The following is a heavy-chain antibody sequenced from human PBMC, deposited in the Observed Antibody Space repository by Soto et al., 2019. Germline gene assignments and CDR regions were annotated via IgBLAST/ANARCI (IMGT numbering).Heavy chain of an antibody. CDR3: AKDPGPIVVVPAASVLY. J-gene: IGHJ4*02. CDR1: GFTFSSYA. V-gene: IGHV3-23*01. D-gene: IGHD2-2*01. Sequence: GGSLRLSCAASGFTFSSYAMSWVRQAPGKGLEWVSAISGSGGSTYYADSVKGRVTISRDNSKNTLYLQMNSLRAEDTAVYYCAKDPGPIVVVPAASVLYWGQGTLVTVSS. CDR2: ISGSGGST.